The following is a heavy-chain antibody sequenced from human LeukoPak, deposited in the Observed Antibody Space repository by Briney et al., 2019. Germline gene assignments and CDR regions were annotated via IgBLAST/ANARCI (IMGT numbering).Heavy chain of an antibody. Sequence: GGSLRLSCAASGFTFSSYSMNWVRQAPGKGLEWVSYISSSSSTIYYADSVKGRFTISRDNARNSLYLQMNSLRAEDTAVYYCARPYSSGWYGFDYWGQEPWSPSPQ. CDR1: GFTFSSYS. CDR2: ISSSSSTI. D-gene: IGHD6-19*01. J-gene: IGHJ4*01. CDR3: ARPYSSGWYGFDY. V-gene: IGHV3-48*01.